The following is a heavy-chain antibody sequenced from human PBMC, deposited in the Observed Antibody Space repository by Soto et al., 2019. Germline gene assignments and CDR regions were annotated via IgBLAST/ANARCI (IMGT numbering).Heavy chain of an antibody. CDR1: GYTFTSYA. D-gene: IGHD3-10*01. V-gene: IGHV1-3*01. Sequence: QVQLVQSGAEVKKPGASVKVSCKASGYTFTSYAMHWVRQAPGQRLECMGWINAGNGNTKYSQKFQGRVTITRDTSAGTAYMELSRLRSERTAVYYCASSPSTMVPYGMDVWGQGTTVTVSS. J-gene: IGHJ6*02. CDR3: ASSPSTMVPYGMDV. CDR2: INAGNGNT.